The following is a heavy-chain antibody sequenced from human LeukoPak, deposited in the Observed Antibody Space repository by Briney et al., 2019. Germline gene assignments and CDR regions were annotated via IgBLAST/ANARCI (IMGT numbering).Heavy chain of an antibody. V-gene: IGHV4-59*01. D-gene: IGHD2-15*01. Sequence: SETLSHTCTVSGGSISSYYWSWIRQPPGKGLEWIGYIYYSGSTNYNPSLKSRVTISVDTSKNQFSLKLSSVTAADTAVYYCASAWKLASGFDYWGRQTLVTVSS. CDR3: ASAWKLASGFDY. CDR2: IYYSGST. J-gene: IGHJ4*02. CDR1: GGSISSYY.